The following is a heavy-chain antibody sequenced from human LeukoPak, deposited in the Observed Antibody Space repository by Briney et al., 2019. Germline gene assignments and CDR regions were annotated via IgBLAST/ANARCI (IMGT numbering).Heavy chain of an antibody. CDR1: GYTFTGYY. CDR2: INPDTGGT. D-gene: IGHD3-22*01. Sequence: ASVKASCKASGYTFTGYYMHWVRQAPGQGLEWMGWINPDTGGTNYAQNFQGSITMTRDTSISTAYMELNRLRSDDTAVYYCARGPRYYYDRSGYHFWGQGTLVTVSS. CDR3: ARGPRYYYDRSGYHF. V-gene: IGHV1-2*02. J-gene: IGHJ4*02.